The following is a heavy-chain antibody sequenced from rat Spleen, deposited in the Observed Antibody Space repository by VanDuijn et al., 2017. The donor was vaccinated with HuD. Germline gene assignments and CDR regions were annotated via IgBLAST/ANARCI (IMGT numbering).Heavy chain of an antibody. CDR2: ISPDGGST. J-gene: IGHJ2*01. CDR3: AREADKPFHYFDY. CDR1: GFTFSGYW. D-gene: IGHD1-6*01. V-gene: IGHV5-58*01. Sequence: EVQLVETGGGLVQPGESLKLSCVASGFTFSGYWMYWIRQAPGEGLEWISSISPDGGSTYYPDSVKGRFTISRDNAKNTLYLQMDSLKSEDTATCYCAREADKPFHYFDYWGQGVMVTVSS.